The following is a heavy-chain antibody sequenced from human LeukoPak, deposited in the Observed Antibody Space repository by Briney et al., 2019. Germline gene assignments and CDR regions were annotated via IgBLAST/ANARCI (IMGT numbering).Heavy chain of an antibody. Sequence: ASVKVSCKASDYTFTSYGISWVRQAPGQGLEWMGWISAYNGNTNYAQKLQGRVTMTTDTSTSTAYMELRSLRSDDTAVYYCARNDRGSSGWYSGTYYFDYWGQGTLVTVSS. V-gene: IGHV1-18*01. CDR2: ISAYNGNT. D-gene: IGHD6-19*01. CDR3: ARNDRGSSGWYSGTYYFDY. J-gene: IGHJ4*02. CDR1: DYTFTSYG.